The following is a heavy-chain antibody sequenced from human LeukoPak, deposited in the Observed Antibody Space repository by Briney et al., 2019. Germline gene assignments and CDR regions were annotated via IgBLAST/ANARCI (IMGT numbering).Heavy chain of an antibody. Sequence: GGSLRLSCAASGFIFSTYKMNWVRQAPGKGLEWVSSINSGSSYIDYADSVKDRFTISRDNTKNSLYLQMNSLRAEDTAVYYCARAFYYDSSGPPDYWGQGTLVTVSS. J-gene: IGHJ4*02. D-gene: IGHD3-22*01. CDR2: INSGSSYI. CDR3: ARAFYYDSSGPPDY. V-gene: IGHV3-21*01. CDR1: GFIFSTYK.